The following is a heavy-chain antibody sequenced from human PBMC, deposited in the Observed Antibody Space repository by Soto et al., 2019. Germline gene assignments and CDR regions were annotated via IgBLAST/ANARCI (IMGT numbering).Heavy chain of an antibody. V-gene: IGHV3-23*01. D-gene: IGHD3-22*01. CDR2: ISGSGGST. J-gene: IGHJ4*02. CDR1: GFTFSSYA. CDR3: AKGMYYYDSSGYRLFDY. Sequence: PGGSLRLSCAASGFTFSSYAMSWVRQAPGKGLEWVSAISGSGGSTYYADSVKGRFTISRDNSKNTLYLQMNSLRAGDTAVYFCAKGMYYYDSSGYRLFDYWGQGTLVTVSS.